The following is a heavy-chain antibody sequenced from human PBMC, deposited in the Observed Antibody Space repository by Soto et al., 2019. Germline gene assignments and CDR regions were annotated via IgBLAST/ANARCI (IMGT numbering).Heavy chain of an antibody. CDR3: AGGGQECSSSGCSYNYDGMDV. CDR2: ISAYNGNT. Sequence: QVQLVQSGAEVKKPGASVKVSCKASGYTFAYYGIGWVRQAPGQGLEWVGWISAYNGNTHHAQNLQGRVTMTTDTSTSTAYMELRSLRSDDTAVYYCAGGGQECSSSGCSYNYDGMDVWGQGTTVTVSS. CDR1: GYTFAYYG. D-gene: IGHD2-2*01. V-gene: IGHV1-18*01. J-gene: IGHJ6*02.